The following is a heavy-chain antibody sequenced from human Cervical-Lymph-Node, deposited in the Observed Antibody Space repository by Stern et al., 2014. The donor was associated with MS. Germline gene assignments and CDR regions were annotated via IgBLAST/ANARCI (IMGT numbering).Heavy chain of an antibody. CDR2: YYPGITT. J-gene: IGHJ5*02. CDR3: SREMAARRFDP. Sequence: VQLVQSGGGLVQRGGSLRLSCAASGISVSSNYMTWVRQAPGKGLEWVGRYYPGITTDDAAAVRGRFSVSKDNSKNTVYLEMNSLTPEDTAVYYCSREMAARRFDPWGQGTLVVVSS. V-gene: IGHV3-66*01. D-gene: IGHD6-6*01. CDR1: GISVSSNY.